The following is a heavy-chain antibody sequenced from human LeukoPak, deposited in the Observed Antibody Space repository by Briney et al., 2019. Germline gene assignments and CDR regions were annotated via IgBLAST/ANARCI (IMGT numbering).Heavy chain of an antibody. CDR1: GFTSTNSA. CDR2: ISGSGGST. CDR3: AKSERGFWSGYYSLPYYMDV. D-gene: IGHD3-3*01. V-gene: IGHV3-23*01. Sequence: PGGSLRLSCAASGFTSTNSAMSWVRQAPGKGLEWVSTISGSGGSTYYADFVKGRFTISRDNSKSTLYLQMNSLRAEDTAVYYCAKSERGFWSGYYSLPYYMDVWGKGTTVTVSS. J-gene: IGHJ6*03.